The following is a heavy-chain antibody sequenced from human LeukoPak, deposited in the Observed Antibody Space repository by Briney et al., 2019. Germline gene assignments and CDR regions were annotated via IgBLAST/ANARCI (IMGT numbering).Heavy chain of an antibody. J-gene: IGHJ4*02. CDR3: ARGTMVRGVTPSDY. D-gene: IGHD3-10*01. Sequence: SETLSLTCTVYGGSFSGYYWSWIRQPPGKGLEWIGEINHSGSTNYNPSLKSRVTIPVDTSKNQFSLKLSSVTAADTAVYYCARGTMVRGVTPSDYWGQGTLVTVSS. CDR1: GGSFSGYY. V-gene: IGHV4-34*01. CDR2: INHSGST.